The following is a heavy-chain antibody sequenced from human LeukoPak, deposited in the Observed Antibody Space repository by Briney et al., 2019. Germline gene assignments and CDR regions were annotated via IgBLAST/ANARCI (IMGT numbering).Heavy chain of an antibody. CDR2: ISSSGSTI. CDR1: GFTFSSYE. D-gene: IGHD6-19*01. Sequence: GGSPRLSCAASGFTFSSYEMNWVRQAPGKGLEWVSYISSSGSTIYYADSVKGRFTISRDNAKNSLYLQMNSLRAEDTAVYYCARSTAVAGEYYFDYRGQGTLVTVSS. CDR3: ARSTAVAGEYYFDY. V-gene: IGHV3-48*03. J-gene: IGHJ4*02.